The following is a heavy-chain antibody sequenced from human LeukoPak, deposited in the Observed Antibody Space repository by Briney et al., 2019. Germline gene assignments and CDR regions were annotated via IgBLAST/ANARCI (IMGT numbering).Heavy chain of an antibody. V-gene: IGHV3-53*01. Sequence: GGSLRLSCAASGFTVSSNYMSWVRQAPGKGLEWVSAIYSGGSTYYADSVKGRFTISRDNSKNTLYLQMNSLRAEDTAVYYCARQGSSSSSLDYWGQGTLVTVSS. CDR2: IYSGGST. J-gene: IGHJ4*02. CDR1: GFTVSSNY. D-gene: IGHD6-6*01. CDR3: ARQGSSSSSLDY.